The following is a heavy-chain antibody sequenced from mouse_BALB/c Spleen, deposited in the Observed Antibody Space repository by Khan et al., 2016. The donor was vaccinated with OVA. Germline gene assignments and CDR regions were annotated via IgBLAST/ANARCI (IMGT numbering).Heavy chain of an antibody. J-gene: IGHJ3*01. CDR2: INPSNGGT. D-gene: IGHD2-12*01. Sequence: QVQLQQSGAELVKPGASVRLSCKASGYTFTSYYLYWVKQRPGHGLEWIGDINPSNGGTNFNENFKTKATLTVDKYSSTAYMQLSSLTSGDSAVYYCTRSGYSAVAYWGQGTLVTVSA. V-gene: IGHV1S81*02. CDR1: GYTFTSYY. CDR3: TRSGYSAVAY.